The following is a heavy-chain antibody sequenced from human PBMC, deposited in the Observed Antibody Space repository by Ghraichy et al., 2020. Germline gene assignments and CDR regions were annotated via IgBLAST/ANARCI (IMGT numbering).Heavy chain of an antibody. Sequence: GALNISCVGSGFTFSSYSMNWVRQSPGKRLEWISYITSSGSFRFYADSVKGRFTISRDNAQNSLSLQINSLTDEDTAVYYCARGSTVVRFYYYDGMDVWGQGTTVTVSS. CDR1: GFTFSSYS. V-gene: IGHV3-48*02. CDR2: ITSSGSFR. J-gene: IGHJ6*02. CDR3: ARGSTVVRFYYYDGMDV. D-gene: IGHD4-23*01.